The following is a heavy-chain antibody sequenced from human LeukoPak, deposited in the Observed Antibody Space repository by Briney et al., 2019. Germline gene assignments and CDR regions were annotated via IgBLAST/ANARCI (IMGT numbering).Heavy chain of an antibody. CDR2: ISSSRNTI. Sequence: GGSLRLSCASSGFTFRSHSMTWVRQAPGKGREWVSYISSSRNTIYYADSVKGRFTISRDNAKNSLYLQMNSLRAEDTAVYYCASSNPYSGYDSTNNYWGQGTLVTVSS. J-gene: IGHJ4*02. D-gene: IGHD5-12*01. V-gene: IGHV3-48*01. CDR1: GFTFRSHS. CDR3: ASSNPYSGYDSTNNY.